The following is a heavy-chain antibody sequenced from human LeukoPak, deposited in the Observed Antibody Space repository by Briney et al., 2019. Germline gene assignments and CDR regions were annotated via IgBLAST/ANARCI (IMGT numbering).Heavy chain of an antibody. D-gene: IGHD6-13*01. J-gene: IGHJ6*02. V-gene: IGHV3-66*01. Sequence: GGSLRLSCAASGFTFSSYAMSWVRQAPGKGLEWVSVIYSGGSTYYADSVKGRFTISRDNSKNTLYLQMNSLRAEDTAVYYCARAGYSSSWYYYYYGMDVWGQGTTVTVSS. CDR1: GFTFSSYA. CDR2: IYSGGST. CDR3: ARAGYSSSWYYYYYGMDV.